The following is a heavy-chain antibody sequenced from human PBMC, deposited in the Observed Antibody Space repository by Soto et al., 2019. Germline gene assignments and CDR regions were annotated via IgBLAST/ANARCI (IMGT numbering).Heavy chain of an antibody. CDR2: IIPILGTA. D-gene: IGHD2-21*02. V-gene: IGHV1-69*01. Sequence: QVQLAQSGAEVKKPGSSVKVSCKASGGTFSNYAISWVRQAPGQGLEWMGGIIPILGTANSAQKFQGRVTITADESTSTAYMELSSLRSEDTAVFYCARGRVVTAIPYYYYTMEVWGQGTTVTVSS. J-gene: IGHJ6*02. CDR3: ARGRVVTAIPYYYYTMEV. CDR1: GGTFSNYA.